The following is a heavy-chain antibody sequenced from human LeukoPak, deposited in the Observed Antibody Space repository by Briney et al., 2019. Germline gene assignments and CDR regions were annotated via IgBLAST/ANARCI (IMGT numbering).Heavy chain of an antibody. D-gene: IGHD3-22*01. J-gene: IGHJ6*03. V-gene: IGHV5-51*01. CDR1: GYSFTSYW. CDR2: IYPGDSDT. Sequence: GESLKISCKGSGYSFTSYWIGWVRQMPGKGLEWMGIIYPGDSDTRYSPSFQGQVTISADKSISTAYLQWSSLKASDTAMYYCARHIPEYYYDSSGYYAPGGKYYYYYYMDVWGKGTTVTISS. CDR3: ARHIPEYYYDSSGYYAPGGKYYYYYYMDV.